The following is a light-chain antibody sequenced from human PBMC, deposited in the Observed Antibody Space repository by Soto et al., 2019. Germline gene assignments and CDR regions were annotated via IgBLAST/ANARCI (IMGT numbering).Light chain of an antibody. Sequence: DIQMTQSPSVLSASVGDRVTITCRASQSIGKHLNWYQQKPGKAPKFLIYGASTLQSGVPSRFSGSGSGTDFTLNVNSLEAEDFGTYYCQQGNSSPAPFGQGTRLEI. V-gene: IGKV1-39*01. CDR3: QQGNSSPAP. J-gene: IGKJ5*01. CDR1: QSIGKH. CDR2: GAS.